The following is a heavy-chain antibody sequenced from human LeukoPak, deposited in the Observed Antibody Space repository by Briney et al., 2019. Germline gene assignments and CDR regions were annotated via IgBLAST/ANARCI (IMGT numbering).Heavy chain of an antibody. Sequence: PGGSLRLSCAASRFTFDDYAMHWVRQAPGKGLEWVSGISWNSGSIGYADSVKGRFTISRDNAKNSLYLQMNSLRAEDTALYYCAKSYYDSNWVAYYYYGMDVWGQGTTVTVSS. CDR1: RFTFDDYA. CDR3: AKSYYDSNWVAYYYYGMDV. J-gene: IGHJ6*02. D-gene: IGHD3-22*01. CDR2: ISWNSGSI. V-gene: IGHV3-9*01.